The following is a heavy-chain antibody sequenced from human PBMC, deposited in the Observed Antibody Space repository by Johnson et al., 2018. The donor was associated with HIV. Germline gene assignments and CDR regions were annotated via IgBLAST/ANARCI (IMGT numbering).Heavy chain of an antibody. CDR1: GFTFSDYY. CDR3: ARGRWLHLGAFDI. J-gene: IGHJ3*02. D-gene: IGHD5-24*01. Sequence: QMQLVESGGGLVKPGGSLRLSCAASGFTFSDYYMSCIRQAPGKGLEWVSYISSSGSTKYYVDSVKGRFTISRDNAKNSLYLQMNSLRAEETAVYYCARGRWLHLGAFDIWGQGTMVTVSS. V-gene: IGHV3-11*04. CDR2: ISSSGSTK.